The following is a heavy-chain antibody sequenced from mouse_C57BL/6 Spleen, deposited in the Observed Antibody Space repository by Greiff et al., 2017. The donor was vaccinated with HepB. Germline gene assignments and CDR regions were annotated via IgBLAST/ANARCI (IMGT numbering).Heavy chain of an antibody. D-gene: IGHD1-1*01. V-gene: IGHV1-26*01. CDR3: ARFITTVEVFAY. J-gene: IGHJ2*01. CDR1: GYTFTDYY. CDR2: INPNNGGT. Sequence: EVQLQQSGPELVKPGASVKISCKASGYTFTDYYMNWVKQSHGKSLEWIGDINPNNGGTSYNQKFKGKATLTVDKSSSTAYMELRSLTSEDSAVYYCARFITTVEVFAYWGQSTTLTVSS.